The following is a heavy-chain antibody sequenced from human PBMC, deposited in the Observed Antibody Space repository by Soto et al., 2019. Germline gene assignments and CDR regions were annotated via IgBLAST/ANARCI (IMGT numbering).Heavy chain of an antibody. J-gene: IGHJ5*02. D-gene: IGHD6-13*01. CDR2: IIPICGTA. CDR1: GGTFSSYA. Sequence: QVQLVQSGAEVKKPGSSVKVSCKASGGTFSSYAISWVRQAPGQGLEWMGGIIPICGTANYAQKFQGSVTITADESTSKAYMELSSLRSENTAVYYCARAVGYSRNWFDPWGQGTLVTVSS. V-gene: IGHV1-69*01. CDR3: ARAVGYSRNWFDP.